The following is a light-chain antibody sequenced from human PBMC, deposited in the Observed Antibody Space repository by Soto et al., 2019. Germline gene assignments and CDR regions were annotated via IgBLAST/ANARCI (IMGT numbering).Light chain of an antibody. Sequence: EIVLTQSPATLSLSPGERATLSCRASQSVSSYLAWYQQKPGQAPRLLTDDASNRATGIPARFSGSGSGTDFTLTISSLEPEDFAVYYCQQRSNWPPTFGQGTKVEIK. CDR3: QQRSNWPPT. J-gene: IGKJ1*01. CDR2: DAS. CDR1: QSVSSY. V-gene: IGKV3-11*01.